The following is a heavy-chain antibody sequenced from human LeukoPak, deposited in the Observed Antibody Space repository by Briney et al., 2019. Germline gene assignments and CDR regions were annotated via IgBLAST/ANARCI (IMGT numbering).Heavy chain of an antibody. CDR2: IYTSGST. CDR3: GRDTYFGQLDY. V-gene: IGHV4-61*02. J-gene: IGHJ4*02. CDR1: GGSISSGSYY. D-gene: IGHD3-10*01. Sequence: PSQTLSLTCTVSGGSISSGSYYWSWIRQPAGKGLEWIGRIYTSGSTNYNPSLKSRVTISVDTSKNQFSLKLSSVTAADTAVYYCGRDTYFGQLDYWGQGTLVTVSS.